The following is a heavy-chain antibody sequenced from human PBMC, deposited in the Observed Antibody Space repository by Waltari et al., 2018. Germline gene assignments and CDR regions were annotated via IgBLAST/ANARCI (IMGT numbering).Heavy chain of an antibody. CDR3: ARGVVGIYCSSTSCYARRNWFDP. Sequence: QLQLQESGPGLVKPSETLSLTCTVSGGSISSSSYYWGWIRQPPGKGLEWIGSIYYSGSTNYNPSLKSRVTISVDTSKNQFSLKLSSVTAADTAVYYCARGVVGIYCSSTSCYARRNWFDPWGQGTLVTVSS. V-gene: IGHV4-39*07. D-gene: IGHD2-2*01. CDR2: IYYSGST. CDR1: GGSISSSSYY. J-gene: IGHJ5*02.